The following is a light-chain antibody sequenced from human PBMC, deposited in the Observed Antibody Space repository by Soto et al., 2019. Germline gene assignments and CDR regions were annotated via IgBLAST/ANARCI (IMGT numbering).Light chain of an antibody. Sequence: IQMTQSPSCLSESVGEGVTITCPASQELXNYLTWFQQKPGKAPKFRXGSAANLETGVPSRLTGSGSGTDFTLTITSLQPEDFANYYCLQVKSVPRSFGGGTKVDIK. V-gene: IGKV1-33*01. CDR2: SAA. J-gene: IGKJ4*02. CDR1: QELXNY. CDR3: LQVKSVPRS.